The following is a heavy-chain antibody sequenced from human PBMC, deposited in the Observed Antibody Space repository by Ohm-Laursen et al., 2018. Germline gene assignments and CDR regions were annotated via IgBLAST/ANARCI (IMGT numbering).Heavy chain of an antibody. V-gene: IGHV5-51*01. CDR3: ARRQVDGGLPYSFDI. J-gene: IGHJ3*02. CDR1: GYTFTTYW. CDR2: IFPGDSDP. Sequence: ESLRISCKGSGYTFTTYWIGWVRQMPGRGLEWMGIIFPGDSDPRYSPSFRGQVPISANKSPSTASLQWSSLKAWDTAMYYCARRQVDGGLPYSFDIWGQGTMVTVSS. D-gene: IGHD3-16*01.